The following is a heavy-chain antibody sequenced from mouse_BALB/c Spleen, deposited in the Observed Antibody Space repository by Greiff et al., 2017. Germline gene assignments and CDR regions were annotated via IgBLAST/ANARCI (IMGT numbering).Heavy chain of an antibody. Sequence: DVMLVESGGDLVKPGGSLKLSCAASGFTFSSYGMSWVRQTPDKRLEWVATISSGGSYTYYPDSVKGRFTISRDNAKNTLYLQMSSLKSEDTAMYYCARHPLTPYWYFDVWGAGTTVTVSS. CDR3: ARHPLTPYWYFDV. CDR1: GFTFSSYG. D-gene: IGHD4-1*01. V-gene: IGHV5-6*02. J-gene: IGHJ1*01. CDR2: ISSGGSYT.